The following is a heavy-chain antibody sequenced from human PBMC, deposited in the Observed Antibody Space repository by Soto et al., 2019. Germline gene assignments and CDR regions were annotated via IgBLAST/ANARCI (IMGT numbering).Heavy chain of an antibody. Sequence: SVKVSCKASGGTFSSYAISWVRQAPGQGLEWMGGSISIFRTAYSAQKFQGGVMITWDEAPRTAYMELSSLRSEDTAVYYCASFTKKDIVVAGAFEILGQGTMVTVS. V-gene: IGHV1-69*13. CDR3: ASFTKKDIVVAGAFEI. CDR2: SISIFRTA. J-gene: IGHJ3*02. CDR1: GGTFSSYA. D-gene: IGHD2-2*01.